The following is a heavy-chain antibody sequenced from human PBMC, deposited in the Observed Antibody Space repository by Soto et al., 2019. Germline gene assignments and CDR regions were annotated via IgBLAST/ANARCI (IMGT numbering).Heavy chain of an antibody. D-gene: IGHD3-22*01. V-gene: IGHV1-18*01. Sequence: QVQLVQSGAEVKKPGASVKVSCKASGYTFTRYGISWVRQAPGQELEWMGWISAYNGNTKYAQKLKGRVTMTTDTSTSTAYMELRSLRSDDTAVYYCARDAVYSSGYYHYYYYGMDVWGQGTTVTVSS. J-gene: IGHJ6*02. CDR3: ARDAVYSSGYYHYYYYGMDV. CDR1: GYTFTRYG. CDR2: ISAYNGNT.